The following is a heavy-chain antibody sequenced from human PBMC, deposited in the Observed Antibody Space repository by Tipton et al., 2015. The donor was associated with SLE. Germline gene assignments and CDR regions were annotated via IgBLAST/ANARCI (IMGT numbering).Heavy chain of an antibody. CDR2: INHSGST. D-gene: IGHD3-10*01. V-gene: IGHV4-34*01. J-gene: IGHJ3*02. Sequence: GLVKPSETLSLTCAVYGGSFSGYYWTWIRQPPGKGLEWIGEINHSGSTNYNPSLKSRVTISVDTSKNQLSLKLSSVTAADTAVYYCARHIGSAQAFDIWGQGTMVTVSS. CDR3: ARHIGSAQAFDI. CDR1: GGSFSGYY.